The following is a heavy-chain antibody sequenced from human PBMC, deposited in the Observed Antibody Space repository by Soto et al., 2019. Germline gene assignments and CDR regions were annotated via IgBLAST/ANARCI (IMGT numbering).Heavy chain of an antibody. J-gene: IGHJ2*01. D-gene: IGHD3-22*01. CDR2: INAGNGNT. CDR3: ARTYYYDSSGYYYFWYFDL. CDR1: GYTFTSYA. V-gene: IGHV1-3*01. Sequence: ASVKVSCKASGYTFTSYAMHWVRQAPGQRLEWMGWINAGNGNTKYSQKFQGRVTITRDTSASTAYMELSSLRSEDTAVYYYARTYYYDSSGYYYFWYFDLWGRGTLVTVSS.